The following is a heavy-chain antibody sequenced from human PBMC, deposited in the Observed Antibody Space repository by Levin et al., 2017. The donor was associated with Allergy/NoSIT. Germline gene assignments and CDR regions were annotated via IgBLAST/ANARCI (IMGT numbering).Heavy chain of an antibody. CDR3: ARDGARDKVYYYYYYGMDV. V-gene: IGHV3-30*04. J-gene: IGHJ6*02. D-gene: IGHD1-26*01. CDR2: ISYDGSNK. Sequence: GGSLRLSCAASGFTFSSYAMHWVRQAPGKGLEWVAVISYDGSNKYYADSVKGRFTISRDNSKNTLYLQMNSLRAEDTAVYYCARDGARDKVYYYYYYGMDVWGQGTTVTVSS. CDR1: GFTFSSYA.